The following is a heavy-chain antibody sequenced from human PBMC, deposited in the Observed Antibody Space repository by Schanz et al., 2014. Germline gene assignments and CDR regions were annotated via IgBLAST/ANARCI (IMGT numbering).Heavy chain of an antibody. V-gene: IGHV3-23*04. Sequence: EVQLVESGGGLVRPGDSLRLSCAASGFTFSSYAMSWVRQPPGKGLEWVSSIRGSGGGTDYADSVKGRFTISRDNSKNTLYLQMNSLRAEDTALYYCAKKSLGRGSDDNPLLDVWGQGTTVIVSS. D-gene: IGHD3-10*01. CDR1: GFTFSSYA. CDR2: IRGSGGGT. J-gene: IGHJ6*02. CDR3: AKKSLGRGSDDNPLLDV.